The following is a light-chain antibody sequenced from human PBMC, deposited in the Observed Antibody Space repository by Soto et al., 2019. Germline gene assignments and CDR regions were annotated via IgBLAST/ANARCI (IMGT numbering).Light chain of an antibody. Sequence: DIQLTQSPSSLSASVGDRVTITCQASQDISNYLNWYQQKPGKAPKRRIYDASNLETGVPSRFSGSGSGTDFTFTISSLQPEDIATYYCQQYDNLPITFGQGTRLEIK. J-gene: IGKJ5*01. CDR3: QQYDNLPIT. CDR1: QDISNY. V-gene: IGKV1-33*01. CDR2: DAS.